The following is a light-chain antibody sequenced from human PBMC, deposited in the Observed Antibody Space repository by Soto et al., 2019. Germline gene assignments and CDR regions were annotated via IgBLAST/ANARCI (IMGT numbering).Light chain of an antibody. V-gene: IGKV3-11*01. CDR3: QQRSNWPSIT. CDR2: DAS. Sequence: IVLTQSPATLSFSPGERATLSCRASQSVSSYLAWYQQKPGQAPRLLIYDASNRATGIPARFSGSGSGTDFTLAISSLEPEDFAVYYCQQRSNWPSITFGQGTRLEI. CDR1: QSVSSY. J-gene: IGKJ5*01.